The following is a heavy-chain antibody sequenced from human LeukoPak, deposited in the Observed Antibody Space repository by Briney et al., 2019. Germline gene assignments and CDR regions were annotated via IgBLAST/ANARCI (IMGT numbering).Heavy chain of an antibody. Sequence: PGGSLRLSCVASGFTFSSYEMNWVRQAPGKGLEWVSYISSSGSTIYYADSVKGRFTISRDNAKNSLYLQMNSLRAEDTAVYYCASGYYYFDYWGQGTLVTVSS. V-gene: IGHV3-48*03. D-gene: IGHD3-22*01. CDR3: ASGYYYFDY. CDR2: ISSSGSTI. J-gene: IGHJ4*02. CDR1: GFTFSSYE.